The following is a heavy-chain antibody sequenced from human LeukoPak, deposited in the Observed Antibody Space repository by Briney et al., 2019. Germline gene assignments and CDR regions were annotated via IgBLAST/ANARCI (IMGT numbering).Heavy chain of an antibody. CDR3: ARAVYDSGSYLMDV. J-gene: IGHJ6*03. V-gene: IGHV3-21*01. CDR2: ISSSSSYI. D-gene: IGHD3-10*01. Sequence: GGSLRLSCAASGFTFSSYSMNWVRQAPGKGLEWVSSISSSSSYIDYADSVKGRFTISRDNAKNSLYLQMNSLRAEDTAVYYCARAVYDSGSYLMDVWGKGATVTVSS. CDR1: GFTFSSYS.